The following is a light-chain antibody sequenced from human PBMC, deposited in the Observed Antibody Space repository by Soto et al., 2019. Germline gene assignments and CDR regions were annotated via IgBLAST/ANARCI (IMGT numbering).Light chain of an antibody. V-gene: IGKV1-5*03. CDR1: QTISSW. J-gene: IGKJ4*01. Sequence: DIQMTQSPSTLSGSVGDRVTITCRASQTISSWLAWYQQKPGKAPKLLIYKASTLKSGVPSRFSGSGSGTEFTLTISSLQPDDFATYYCQQYDQWPVTFGGGTKVEIK. CDR3: QQYDQWPVT. CDR2: KAS.